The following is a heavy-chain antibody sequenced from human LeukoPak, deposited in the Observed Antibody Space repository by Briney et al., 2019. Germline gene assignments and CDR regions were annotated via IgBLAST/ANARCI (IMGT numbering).Heavy chain of an antibody. CDR1: GGTFSSYA. V-gene: IGHV1-69*06. D-gene: IGHD3-3*01. J-gene: IGHJ4*02. Sequence: SVKVSCKASGGTFSSYAISWVRQAPGQGLEWMGGIIPIFGTANYAQKFQGRVTITADKSTSTAYMELSSLRSEDTAVYYCAREGYDFWSGYYRVGYFDYWGQGTLVTVSS. CDR2: IIPIFGTA. CDR3: AREGYDFWSGYYRVGYFDY.